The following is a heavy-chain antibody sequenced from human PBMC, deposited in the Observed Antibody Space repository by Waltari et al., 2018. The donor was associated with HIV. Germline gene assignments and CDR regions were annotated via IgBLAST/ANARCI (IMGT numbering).Heavy chain of an antibody. D-gene: IGHD4-17*01. J-gene: IGHJ4*02. CDR2: INPNSGGT. CDR3: ARVQPYGDHGGVY. V-gene: IGHV1-2*06. Sequence: QVQLVQSGAEVKKPGASVKVSCKASGYTFTGYYMPWVRQAPGQGLEWMGRINPNSGGTNYAQKFQGRVTMTRDTSISTAYMELSRLRSDDTAVYYCARVQPYGDHGGVYWGQGTLVTVSS. CDR1: GYTFTGYY.